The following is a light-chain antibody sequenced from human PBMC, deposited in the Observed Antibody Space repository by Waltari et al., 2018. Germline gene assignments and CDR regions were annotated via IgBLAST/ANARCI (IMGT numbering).Light chain of an antibody. V-gene: IGLV3-19*01. CDR3: HSRKGSDNQVV. Sequence: SELTQGPDVSVALGQTVKITCQGDSLRTSYASWYQVKPGQAPVLVLFGKEKRPSGSPDRISGYSSGTTSSLTITGAQAEDEAAYYCHSRKGSDNQVVFGGGTKLTVL. CDR1: SLRTSY. J-gene: IGLJ3*02. CDR2: GKE.